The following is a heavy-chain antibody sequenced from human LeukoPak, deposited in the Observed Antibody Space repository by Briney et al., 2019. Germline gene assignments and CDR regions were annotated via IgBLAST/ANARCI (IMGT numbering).Heavy chain of an antibody. Sequence: GGSLRLSCAASGFTFSSYEMNWVRQAPGKGLEWVSFISSSGSTRYYADSVKGRFTISRDNAKNSLYLQMNSLRAEDTAVFYCARDGTYTDYDPDFDIWGQGTLVTVSS. V-gene: IGHV3-48*03. D-gene: IGHD5-12*01. CDR3: ARDGTYTDYDPDFDI. CDR2: ISSSGSTR. CDR1: GFTFSSYE. J-gene: IGHJ4*02.